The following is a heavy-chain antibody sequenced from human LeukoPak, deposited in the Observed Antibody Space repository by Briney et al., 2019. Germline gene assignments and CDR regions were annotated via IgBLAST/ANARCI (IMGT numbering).Heavy chain of an antibody. CDR1: GFTFSSYA. V-gene: IGHV3-30-3*01. CDR3: ARAGRYSYGYGDY. Sequence: GRSLRLSCAASGFTFSSYAMHWVRQAPGKGLEWVAVISYDGSNKCYADSVKGRFTISRDNSKNTLYLQMNSLRAEDTAVYYCARAGRYSYGYGDYWGQGTLVTVSS. D-gene: IGHD5-18*01. CDR2: ISYDGSNK. J-gene: IGHJ4*02.